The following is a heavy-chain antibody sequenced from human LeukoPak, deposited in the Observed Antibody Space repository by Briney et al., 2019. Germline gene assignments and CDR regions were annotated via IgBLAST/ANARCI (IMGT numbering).Heavy chain of an antibody. CDR1: GFTFSSYV. V-gene: IGHV3-30*18. D-gene: IGHD3-16*01. Sequence: GGSLRLSCAASGFTFSSYVMHWVRQAPGKGLEWVALISYDGSNEYYADSVKGRFTISRDNSKNTLYLQMNSLRADDTAVYYCAKDTPLCYFDYWGQGTLVTVSS. J-gene: IGHJ4*02. CDR2: ISYDGSNE. CDR3: AKDTPLCYFDY.